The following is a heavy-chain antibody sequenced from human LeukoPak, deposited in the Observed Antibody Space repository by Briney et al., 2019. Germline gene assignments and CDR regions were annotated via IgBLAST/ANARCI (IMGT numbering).Heavy chain of an antibody. V-gene: IGHV1-46*01. J-gene: IGHJ4*02. Sequence: APVKVSCKASGYTFTSYYMHWVRQAPGQGLEWMGIINPSGGSTSYAQKFQGRVTMTRDMSTSTVYMELSSLRSEDTAVYYCARDYYDSSGYYGYYFDYWGQGTLVTVSS. CDR3: ARDYYDSSGYYGYYFDY. CDR1: GYTFTSYY. D-gene: IGHD3-22*01. CDR2: INPSGGST.